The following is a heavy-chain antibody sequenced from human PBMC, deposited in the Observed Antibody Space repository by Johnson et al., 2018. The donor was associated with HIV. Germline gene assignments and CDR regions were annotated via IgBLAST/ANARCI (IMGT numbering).Heavy chain of an antibody. CDR1: GFTFSDYY. D-gene: IGHD6-19*01. CDR3: ARAGESDSSGWYDAFDI. Sequence: QVQLVESGGGLVQPGGSLRLSCAASGFTFSDYYMSWIRQAPGKGLEWVSYIRSSGSTKYYADSVKGRFTISRENAKNSLYLQMSSLRAGDTAVYYCARAGESDSSGWYDAFDIWGQGTMVTVSS. J-gene: IGHJ3*02. V-gene: IGHV3-11*04. CDR2: IRSSGSTK.